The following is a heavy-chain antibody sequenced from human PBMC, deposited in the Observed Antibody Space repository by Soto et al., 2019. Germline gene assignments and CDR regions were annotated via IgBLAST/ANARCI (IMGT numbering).Heavy chain of an antibody. D-gene: IGHD5-18*01. CDR3: ARALVIQLWPIDY. CDR1: GGTFSSYA. V-gene: IGHV1-46*01. CDR2: INPSGGST. Sequence: QVQLVQSGAEVKKPGSSVKVSCKASGGTFSSYAISWVRQAPGQGLEWMGIINPSGGSTSYAQKFQGRVTMTRDTSTSTVYMELSSLRSEDTAVYYCARALVIQLWPIDYWGQGTLVTVSS. J-gene: IGHJ4*02.